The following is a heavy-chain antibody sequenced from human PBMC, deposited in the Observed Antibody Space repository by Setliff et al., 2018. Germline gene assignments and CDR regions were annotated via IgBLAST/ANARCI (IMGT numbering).Heavy chain of an antibody. CDR3: ARDQGYCGSASCYAQLWFDP. Sequence: SETLSLTCTVSGGSISSGSNYWSWIRQPAGRGLEWIGHIDPSGNTNYHPSLKSRVTISVDTSKNQLSLKLSSVTAADTAVYYCARDQGYCGSASCYAQLWFDPWGQGTLVTVSS. V-gene: IGHV4-61*09. CDR1: GGSISSGSNY. J-gene: IGHJ5*02. CDR2: IDPSGNT. D-gene: IGHD2-2*01.